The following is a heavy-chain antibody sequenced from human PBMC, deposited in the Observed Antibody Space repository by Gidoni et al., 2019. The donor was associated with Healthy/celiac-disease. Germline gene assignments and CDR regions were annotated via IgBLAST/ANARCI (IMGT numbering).Heavy chain of an antibody. J-gene: IGHJ4*02. Sequence: QLQLQESGPGLVKPSETLSLTCTVSGGSISSSSYYWGWIRQPPGKGLEWIGSIYYSGSTYYNPSLKSRVTISVDTSKNQFSLKLSSVTAADTAVYYCARHPDGYSGYDYYFDYWGQGTLVTVSS. D-gene: IGHD5-12*01. CDR2: IYYSGST. CDR1: GGSISSSSYY. V-gene: IGHV4-39*01. CDR3: ARHPDGYSGYDYYFDY.